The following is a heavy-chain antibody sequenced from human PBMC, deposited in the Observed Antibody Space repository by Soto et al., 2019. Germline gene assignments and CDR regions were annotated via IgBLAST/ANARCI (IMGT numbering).Heavy chain of an antibody. CDR1: GFTFSGSA. D-gene: IGHD2-2*01. CDR3: TRLTRDIVLVPAAKGSYYYYGMDV. V-gene: IGHV3-73*01. J-gene: IGHJ6*02. Sequence: PGGSLRLSCAASGFTFSGSAMHWVRQASGKGLEWVGRIRSKANSYATAYAASVKGRFTISRDDSKNTAYLQMNSLKTEDTAVYYCTRLTRDIVLVPAAKGSYYYYGMDVWGQGTTVTVSS. CDR2: IRSKANSYAT.